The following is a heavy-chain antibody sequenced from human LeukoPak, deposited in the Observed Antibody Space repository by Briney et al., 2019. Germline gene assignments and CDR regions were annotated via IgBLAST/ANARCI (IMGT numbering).Heavy chain of an antibody. CDR3: ARAFTMVRGFYPTSDYYMDV. D-gene: IGHD3-10*01. Sequence: PGGSLRLSCVASGFTFSSYWMTWVRQAPGKGLEWVANIKTDGSQIYYVDSVKGRFTISRDNAKNSLYLQMNSLRAEDTAVYYCARAFTMVRGFYPTSDYYMDVWGKGTTVTVSS. V-gene: IGHV3-7*01. J-gene: IGHJ6*03. CDR1: GFTFSSYW. CDR2: IKTDGSQI.